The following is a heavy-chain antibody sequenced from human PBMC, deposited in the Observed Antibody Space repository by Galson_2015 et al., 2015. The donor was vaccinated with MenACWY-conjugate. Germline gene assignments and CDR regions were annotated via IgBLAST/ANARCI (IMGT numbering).Heavy chain of an antibody. CDR3: GRHWGGAPLLEWHDDAFDL. D-gene: IGHD3-3*01. V-gene: IGHV5-51*01. CDR1: GYSFTDYW. J-gene: IGHJ3*01. CDR2: FNPLNSDT. Sequence: QSGAEVKKPGESLKISCKASGYSFTDYWIGWVRQMPGKGLESMGIFNPLNSDTRYSPSFQGQVTISVDKSVSTAYLQWSSLKASDTAMYYCGRHWGGAPLLEWHDDAFDLWGQGTFVTVSS.